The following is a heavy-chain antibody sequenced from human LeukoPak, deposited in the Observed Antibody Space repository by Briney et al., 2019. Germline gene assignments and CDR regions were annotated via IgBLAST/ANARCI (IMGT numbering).Heavy chain of an antibody. CDR1: GGSLSSYY. CDR3: ARQSISGSSLSYFDY. V-gene: IGHV4-59*01. Sequence: SETLSLTCTVSGGSLSSYYWSWIRHPPGKGMEWIGNIYYSGSTNYNPSLKSRITISVDTSKSQGSLKLSSVTAADTAVYYCARQSISGSSLSYFDYWGQGTLVNVSS. CDR2: IYYSGST. D-gene: IGHD3-22*01. J-gene: IGHJ4*02.